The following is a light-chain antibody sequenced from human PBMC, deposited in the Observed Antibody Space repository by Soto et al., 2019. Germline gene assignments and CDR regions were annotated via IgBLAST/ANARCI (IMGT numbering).Light chain of an antibody. Sequence: IVLTQSPGSLSLSPGERATLSCRAAQSVSNNYLAWYQQKPGQAPRLLIYGASSRATGIPDRFSGSGSGTDFTLTISRLESEDFAVYYCQQYGRSPGLFAFSPGTTVEIK. CDR1: QSVSNNY. J-gene: IGKJ3*01. V-gene: IGKV3-20*01. CDR3: QQYGRSPGLFA. CDR2: GAS.